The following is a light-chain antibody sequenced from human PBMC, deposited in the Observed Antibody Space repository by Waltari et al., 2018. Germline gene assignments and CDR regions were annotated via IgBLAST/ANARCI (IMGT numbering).Light chain of an antibody. CDR2: EDY. CDR1: TSNIRIHC. CDR3: GAWDSSLRSWL. J-gene: IGLJ3*02. Sequence: QSVLTQPPSVSAAPGQEVTISCSGTTSNIRIHCVPGYQHLPGTAPKLLIYEDYKRPSGIPDRFSGSKSGTSASLAITGLQTGDEADYYCGAWDSSLRSWLFGGGTKVTAL. V-gene: IGLV1-51*02.